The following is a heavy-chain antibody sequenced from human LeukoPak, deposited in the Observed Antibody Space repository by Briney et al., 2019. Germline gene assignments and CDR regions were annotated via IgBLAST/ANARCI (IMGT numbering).Heavy chain of an antibody. D-gene: IGHD5/OR15-5a*01. J-gene: IGHJ4*02. CDR2: ISKTGST. CDR1: GFTFSSYA. CDR3: AKGNLRGPPPNIDF. Sequence: GGSLRLSCAASGFTFSSYAMSWVRQAPGKGLEWVSAISKTGSTYYADSVKARFTISRDNSKNTLYLQMNSLTAEDTAVYYSAKGNLRGPPPNIDFWGQGTLVTVSS. V-gene: IGHV3-23*01.